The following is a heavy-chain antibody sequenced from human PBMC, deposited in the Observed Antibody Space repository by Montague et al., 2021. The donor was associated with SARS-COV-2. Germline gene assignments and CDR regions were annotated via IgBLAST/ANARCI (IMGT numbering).Heavy chain of an antibody. V-gene: IGHV4-61*02. CDR3: AKEWELLQNWFDP. CDR1: GGSISSRNLF. CDR2: IYTSGST. Sequence: TLSLTCSVSGGSISSRNLFWGWIRQPPGKGLEWIGRIYTSGSTNYNPSLKSRVTISVDTSKNQFSLKLSSVTAADTAVYYCAKEWELLQNWFDPWGQGTLVTVSS. D-gene: IGHD1-26*01. J-gene: IGHJ5*02.